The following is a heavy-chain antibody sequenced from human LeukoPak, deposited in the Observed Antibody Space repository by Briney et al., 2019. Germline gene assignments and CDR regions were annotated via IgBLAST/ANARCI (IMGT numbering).Heavy chain of an antibody. CDR3: AREGYGDPYYLDY. D-gene: IGHD4-17*01. J-gene: IGHJ4*02. V-gene: IGHV3-66*01. CDR1: GFTVSSNY. Sequence: GGSLRLSCAASGFTVSSNYMSWVRQAPGKGLEWVSVIYSGGSTYYADSVKGRFTISRDNSKNTLYLQMNSLRAEDTAVYYCAREGYGDPYYLDYWGQGTLVTVSS. CDR2: IYSGGST.